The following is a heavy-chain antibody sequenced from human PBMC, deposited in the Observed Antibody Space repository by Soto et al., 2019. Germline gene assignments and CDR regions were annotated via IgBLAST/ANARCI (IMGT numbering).Heavy chain of an antibody. CDR2: VSASGST. CDR1: GGSISGFF. J-gene: IGHJ6*02. D-gene: IGHD1-1*01. Sequence: PSETLSLTCAVPGGSISGFFWTWVRQPPGMPLEGLGHVSASGSTVYNPSLQSRLTLSLDVTKNRFSLELTSVTAADTATYFCARGGSTHYYYGLDVWGQGTTVTVSS. V-gene: IGHV4-59*10. CDR3: ARGGSTHYYYGLDV.